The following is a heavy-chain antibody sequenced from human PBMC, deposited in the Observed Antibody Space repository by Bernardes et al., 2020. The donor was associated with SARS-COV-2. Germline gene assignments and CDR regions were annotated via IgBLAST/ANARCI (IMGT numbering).Heavy chain of an antibody. CDR3: ARNGDGYNLVGFDF. D-gene: IGHD5-12*01. Sequence: GWSLRLSCAASGLIFSNFDMNWIRQAPGKGLEWISYISRSGSRLYYADSVKGRFIVSRDNAKNSLYLQMTSLRAEDTAVYYCARNGDGYNLVGFDFWGQGTLLTVSS. J-gene: IGHJ4*02. CDR1: GLIFSNFD. V-gene: IGHV3-48*03. CDR2: ISRSGSRL.